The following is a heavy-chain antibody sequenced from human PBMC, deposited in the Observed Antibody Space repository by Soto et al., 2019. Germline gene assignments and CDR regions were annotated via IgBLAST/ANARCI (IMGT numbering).Heavy chain of an antibody. D-gene: IGHD2-8*01. V-gene: IGHV4-39*01. Sequence: PSETLSLSCTVSGGSINSSTYYWGWIRQPPGKGLEWIGSIYYSGSSYYNPSLKSRVTISVDASKNQFSLKLSSVTAADTAVYYCAGLTSVVLMVYAIFDYWGQGTLVTVS. CDR3: AGLTSVVLMVYAIFDY. CDR1: GGSINSSTYY. CDR2: IYYSGSS. J-gene: IGHJ4*02.